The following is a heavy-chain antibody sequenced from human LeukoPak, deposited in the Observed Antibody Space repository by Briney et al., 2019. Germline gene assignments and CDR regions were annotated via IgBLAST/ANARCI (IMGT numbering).Heavy chain of an antibody. CDR1: GFTLSSYA. CDR3: AREISYYDILTGYSSYYYYGMDV. J-gene: IGHJ6*02. D-gene: IGHD3-9*01. Sequence: GRSLRLSCAASGFTLSSYAMHWVRQAPGKGLEWVAVISYDGSNKYYADSVKGRFTISRDNSKNTLYLQMNSLRAEDTAVYYCAREISYYDILTGYSSYYYYGMDVWGQGTTVTVSS. CDR2: ISYDGSNK. V-gene: IGHV3-30-3*01.